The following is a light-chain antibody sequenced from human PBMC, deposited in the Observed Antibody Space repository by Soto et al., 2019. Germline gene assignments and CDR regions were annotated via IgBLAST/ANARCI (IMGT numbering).Light chain of an antibody. J-gene: IGLJ1*01. CDR2: GDT. CDR3: QSYESSPSGYV. Sequence: QCLLTQPPSVSGAPGQRVTISCTGSISNIGAGYDVHWYQQLPGTAPKLLIYGDTNRPSGVPDRFSGSKSATSASLAITGLQAEDEADYYCQSYESSPSGYVFGTGTKVTVL. V-gene: IGLV1-40*01. CDR1: ISNIGAGYD.